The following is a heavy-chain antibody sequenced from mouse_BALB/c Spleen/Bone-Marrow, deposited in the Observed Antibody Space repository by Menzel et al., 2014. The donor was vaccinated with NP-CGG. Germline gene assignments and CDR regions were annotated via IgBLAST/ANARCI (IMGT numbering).Heavy chain of an antibody. J-gene: IGHJ2*01. CDR1: GLTFTDYY. CDR2: IRNKANGYTT. CDR3: ARGENDLDY. V-gene: IGHV7-3*02. Sequence: VQLKESGGGLVQPGGSLRLSCATSGLTFTDYYMSWVRQPPGKALEWLGFIRNKANGYTTEYSASVKGRFTISRDNSQSILYLQMNTLRAEDSATYYCARGENDLDYWGQATTLTVSS. D-gene: IGHD2-3*01.